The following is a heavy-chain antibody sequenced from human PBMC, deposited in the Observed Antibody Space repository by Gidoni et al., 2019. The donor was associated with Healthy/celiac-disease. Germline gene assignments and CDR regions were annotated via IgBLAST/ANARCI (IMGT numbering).Heavy chain of an antibody. CDR1: GFTFTSSA. Sequence: QMQLVQSGPEVKKPGTSVKVSCKASGFTFTSSAVQWVRQARGQRLGWIGWIVVGSGNTNYAQKFQERVTITRDMSTSTAYMELSSLRSEDTAVYYCAAGPDYYDSSGYRDYWGQGTLVTVSS. J-gene: IGHJ4*02. CDR3: AAGPDYYDSSGYRDY. D-gene: IGHD3-22*01. V-gene: IGHV1-58*01. CDR2: IVVGSGNT.